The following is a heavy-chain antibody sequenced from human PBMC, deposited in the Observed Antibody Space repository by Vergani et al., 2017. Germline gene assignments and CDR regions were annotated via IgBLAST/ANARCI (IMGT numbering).Heavy chain of an antibody. V-gene: IGHV5-10-1*03. Sequence: EVQLVQSGAEVKKPGESLRISCKGSGYSFTSYWISWVRQMPGKGLEWMGRIDPSDSYTNYSPSFEGYVTISADKSISTAYLQGSSLKASGTAMYYCARGTTPYFDLWGRGTLVTVSS. J-gene: IGHJ2*01. CDR1: GYSFTSYW. D-gene: IGHD1-7*01. CDR2: IDPSDSYT. CDR3: ARGTTPYFDL.